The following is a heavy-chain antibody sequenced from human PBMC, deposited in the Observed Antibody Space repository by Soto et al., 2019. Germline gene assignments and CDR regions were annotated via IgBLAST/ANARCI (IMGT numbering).Heavy chain of an antibody. CDR2: IYYSGST. CDR3: ARLSVSYGSGYYYGMDV. CDR1: GGSISSSSYY. V-gene: IGHV4-39*01. D-gene: IGHD5-18*01. J-gene: IGHJ6*02. Sequence: SETLSLTCTVAGGSISSSSYYWGWIRQPPGKGLEWIGSIYYSGSTYYNPSLKSRVTISVDASKNQFSLKLSSVTAADTAVYYSARLSVSYGSGYYYGMDVWGQGTTVTVSS.